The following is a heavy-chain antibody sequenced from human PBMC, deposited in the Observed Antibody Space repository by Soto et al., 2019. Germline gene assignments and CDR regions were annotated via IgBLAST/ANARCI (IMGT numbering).Heavy chain of an antibody. Sequence: VQLVESGGGLVQPGGSLRLSCAASGFTFSTYSMNWVRQAPGKGLEWVSYIDSTGSTTYYADSVKGRFTSSRDSAKNSLFLRMNSPRTEDTAISYCARGGSSGYFTNALLDYLSQGSPVTVSP. CDR1: GFTFSTYS. J-gene: IGHJ4*02. CDR3: ARGGSSGYFTNALLDY. CDR2: IDSTGSTT. V-gene: IGHV3-48*01. D-gene: IGHD6-19*01.